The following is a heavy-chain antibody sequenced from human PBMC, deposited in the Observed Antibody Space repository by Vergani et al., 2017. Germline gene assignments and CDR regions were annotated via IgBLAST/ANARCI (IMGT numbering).Heavy chain of an antibody. D-gene: IGHD2-21*02. V-gene: IGHV1-58*02. J-gene: IGHJ6*02. Sequence: QMQLVQSGAEVKKTGSSVKVSCKASGGTFSSYTISWVRQARGQRLEWIGWIVVGSGNTNYAQKFQERVTITRDMSTSTAYMELSSLRSEDTAVYYCAAGTAIGYYYGMDVWGQGTTVTVSS. CDR1: GGTFSSYT. CDR3: AAGTAIGYYYGMDV. CDR2: IVVGSGNT.